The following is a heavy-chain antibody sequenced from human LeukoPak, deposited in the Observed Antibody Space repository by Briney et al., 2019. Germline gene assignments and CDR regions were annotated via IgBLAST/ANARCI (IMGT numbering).Heavy chain of an antibody. CDR2: ISESGVGT. V-gene: IGHV3-23*01. Sequence: SGGSLRLSCVASGFTFRSYAVNWVRQAPGKGLEWVSGISESGVGTNYADSVKGRFTTSRDNSKNTLYLQMNSLRAEDTAVYYCAKVKVGATIDYWGQGTLVTVSS. CDR1: GFTFRSYA. J-gene: IGHJ4*02. CDR3: AKVKVGATIDY. D-gene: IGHD1-26*01.